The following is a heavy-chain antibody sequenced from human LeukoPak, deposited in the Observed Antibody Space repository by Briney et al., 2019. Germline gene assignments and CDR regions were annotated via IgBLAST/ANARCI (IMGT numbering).Heavy chain of an antibody. Sequence: SVKVSCKASGGTFSSYAISWVRQAPGQGLEWMGRIIPIFGTANYAQKFQGRVTITTDESTSTAYMELSSLRSEDTAVYYCARDTLWIHSAGYYFDYWGPGTLVTVSS. CDR2: IIPIFGTA. V-gene: IGHV1-69*05. CDR3: ARDTLWIHSAGYYFDY. J-gene: IGHJ4*02. CDR1: GGTFSSYA. D-gene: IGHD5-18*01.